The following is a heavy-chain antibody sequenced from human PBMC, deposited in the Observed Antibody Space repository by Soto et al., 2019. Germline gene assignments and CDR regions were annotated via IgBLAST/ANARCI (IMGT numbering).Heavy chain of an antibody. CDR3: ASPYYDFLSGYYAGDSYDMDV. D-gene: IGHD3-3*01. J-gene: IGHJ6*03. Sequence: PSQTMSLTRTVSEGCRSSSSHYCGRIRQTPGKGLEWIGRIYYSGGTYYNPSLKSGVTISVDTSKNQFSLKLGSVTAAAAAVYYCASPYYDFLSGYYAGDSYDMDVWGKGTTVTVSS. CDR2: IYYSGGT. CDR1: EGCRSSSSHY. V-gene: IGHV4-39*01.